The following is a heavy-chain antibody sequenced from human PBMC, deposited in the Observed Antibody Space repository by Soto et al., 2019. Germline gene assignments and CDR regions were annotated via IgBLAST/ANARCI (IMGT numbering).Heavy chain of an antibody. J-gene: IGHJ3*02. V-gene: IGHV1-18*04. D-gene: IGHD3-22*01. CDR3: ASSYYYDSSGSIDAFDI. CDR2: ISAYNGST. CDR1: GYTFTSYG. Sequence: ASVKVSCKASGYTFTSYGISWVRQAPGQGLEWMGWISAYNGSTNYAQKLQGRVTMTTDTSTSTAYMELRSLRSDDTAVYYCASSYYYDSSGSIDAFDIWGQGTMVTVSS.